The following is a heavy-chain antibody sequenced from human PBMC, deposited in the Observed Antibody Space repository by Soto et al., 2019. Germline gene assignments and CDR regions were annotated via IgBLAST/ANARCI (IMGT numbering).Heavy chain of an antibody. CDR2: IKQDGSEK. D-gene: IGHD1-26*01. CDR3: ARGSSGSYYFDY. Sequence: GGSLRLSCAASGLRFNKYWMSWVRLVPGKGLEWVANIKQDGSEKYYVDSVKGRFTISRDNAKNSLYLQMNSLRADDTAVYYCARGSSGSYYFDYWGQGTLVTVSS. V-gene: IGHV3-7*03. CDR1: GLRFNKYW. J-gene: IGHJ4*02.